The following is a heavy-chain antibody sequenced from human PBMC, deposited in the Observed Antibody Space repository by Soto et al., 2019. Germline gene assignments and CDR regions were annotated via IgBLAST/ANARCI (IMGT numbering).Heavy chain of an antibody. CDR2: IIPIFGTA. CDR3: AREDGGDYLYYYGMDV. J-gene: IGHJ6*02. V-gene: IGHV1-69*13. Sequence: SVKVSCKASGGTFSSYAISWVRQAPGQGLEWMGGIIPIFGTANYAQKFQGRVTITADESTSTAYMELSSLRSEDTAVYYCAREDGGDYLYYYGMDVWGQGTTVTVSS. CDR1: GGTFSSYA. D-gene: IGHD4-17*01.